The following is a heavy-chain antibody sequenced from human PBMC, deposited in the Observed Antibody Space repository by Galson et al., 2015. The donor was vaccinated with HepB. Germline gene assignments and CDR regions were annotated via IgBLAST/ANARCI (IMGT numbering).Heavy chain of an antibody. J-gene: IGHJ4*02. CDR3: VKGGGYSAIRGRGGFDS. Sequence: SLRLSCAASGFTFNSYAMHWVRQAPGKGLQWVAVITYDGTNKFYARSVKGRFTISRDNSGNMLFLHMNSLRPEDTALYYCVKGGGYSAIRGRGGFDSWGQGALVTVSS. V-gene: IGHV3-30*04. D-gene: IGHD5-12*01. CDR2: ITYDGTNK. CDR1: GFTFNSYA.